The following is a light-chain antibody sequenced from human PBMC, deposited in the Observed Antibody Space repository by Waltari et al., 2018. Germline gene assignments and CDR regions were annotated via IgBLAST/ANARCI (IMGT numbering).Light chain of an antibody. V-gene: IGLV1-44*01. Sequence: QSLLTQPPSTSGTPGQRVTISCSGSSSNIATNPVNWYQQFPGTAPKLLIYTNNHRPPGVPDRFSGSKSGTSASLAISGRQLEDEADCYCASWDDSLKGWVFGGGTKVTVL. CDR3: ASWDDSLKGWV. CDR1: SSNIATNP. CDR2: TNN. J-gene: IGLJ3*02.